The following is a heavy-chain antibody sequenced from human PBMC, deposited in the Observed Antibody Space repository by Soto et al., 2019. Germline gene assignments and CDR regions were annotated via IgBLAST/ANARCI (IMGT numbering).Heavy chain of an antibody. D-gene: IGHD2-15*01. CDR1: GYTFTSYY. J-gene: IGHJ4*02. V-gene: IGHV1-46*03. CDR3: ARGLCSGGSCYAWYFDY. Sequence: QVQLVQSGAEVKKPGASVKVSCKASGYTFTSYYMHWVRQAPGQGLEWMGIINPSGGSTSYAQKFQCRVTMTRDTSTSTVYMELSSLRSEDTAVYYCARGLCSGGSCYAWYFDYWGQGTLVTVSS. CDR2: INPSGGST.